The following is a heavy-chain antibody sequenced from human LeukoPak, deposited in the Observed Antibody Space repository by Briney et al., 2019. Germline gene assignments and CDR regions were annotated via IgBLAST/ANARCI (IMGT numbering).Heavy chain of an antibody. V-gene: IGHV3-53*01. CDR1: GFTVSSNY. CDR2: IYSGGST. CDR3: AKDEGTGYWYFDL. D-gene: IGHD1-1*01. Sequence: GGSLRLSCAASGFTVSSNYMSWVRQAPGKGLEWVSVIYSGGSTYYADSVKGRFPISRDNSKNTLYLQMNSLRAEDTAVYYCAKDEGTGYWYFDLWGRGTLVTVSS. J-gene: IGHJ2*01.